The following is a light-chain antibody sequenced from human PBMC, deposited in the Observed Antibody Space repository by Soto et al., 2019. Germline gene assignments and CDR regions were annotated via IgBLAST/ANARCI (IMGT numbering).Light chain of an antibody. CDR3: QKCDYLPI. Sequence: DIQMTQSPSSLSASVGDRVTITCQASHDITSYLNLYQHKPGKAPTLLIYDASILEAGVPSRFSGSGSGTDFTFTISSLQPEDVATYYCQKCDYLPIFGPGTTVDFK. CDR2: DAS. V-gene: IGKV1-33*01. CDR1: HDITSY. J-gene: IGKJ3*01.